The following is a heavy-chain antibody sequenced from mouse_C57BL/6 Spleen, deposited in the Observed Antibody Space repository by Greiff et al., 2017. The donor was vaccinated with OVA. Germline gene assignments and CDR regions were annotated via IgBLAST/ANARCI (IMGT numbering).Heavy chain of an antibody. Sequence: QVTLKESGPGILQPSQTLSLTCSFSGFSLSTFGLGVGWIRQPSGKGLEWLAHIWWDDDKYYNPAMKSRLTISKDTSKNQVYLKIANVDTAETATYYCARPRSSPLYFDVWGTGTTVTVSS. J-gene: IGHJ1*03. CDR2: IWWDDDK. D-gene: IGHD1-1*01. CDR3: ARPRSSPLYFDV. V-gene: IGHV8-8*01. CDR1: GFSLSTFGLG.